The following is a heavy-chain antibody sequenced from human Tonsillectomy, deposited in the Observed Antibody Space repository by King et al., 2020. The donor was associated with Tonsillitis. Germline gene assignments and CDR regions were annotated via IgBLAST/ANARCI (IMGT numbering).Heavy chain of an antibody. D-gene: IGHD5-18*01. CDR3: ARERGYSPF. V-gene: IGHV3-7*01. J-gene: IGHJ4*02. Sequence: VQLVESGGGLVQPGGSLRLSCAASGFTFSTYWMSWVRQAPGKGLEWVANIKQDGIGKYYVDSVKGRFTISRDNAKNSLYLQMNSLRAEDTAVYYCARERGYSPFWGQGTLVTVSS. CDR2: IKQDGIGK. CDR1: GFTFSTYW.